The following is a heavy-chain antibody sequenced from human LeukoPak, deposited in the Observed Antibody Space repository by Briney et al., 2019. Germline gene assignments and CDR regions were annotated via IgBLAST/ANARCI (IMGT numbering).Heavy chain of an antibody. CDR3: ACPGYSYGFDY. CDR1: GFTVSSNY. Sequence: GGSLRLSCAAFGFTVSSNYMSWVRQAPGKGLEWVSVIYSGGSTYYADSVKGRFTISRDNSKNTLYLQMNSLRAEDTAVYYCACPGYSYGFDYWGQGTLVTVSS. V-gene: IGHV3-66*01. D-gene: IGHD5-18*01. CDR2: IYSGGST. J-gene: IGHJ4*02.